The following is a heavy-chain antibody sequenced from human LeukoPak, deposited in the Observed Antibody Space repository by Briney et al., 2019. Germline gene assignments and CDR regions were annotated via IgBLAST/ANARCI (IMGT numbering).Heavy chain of an antibody. V-gene: IGHV4-34*01. CDR1: GCSFNDYY. D-gene: IGHD2-2*01. CDR2: INARGDT. Sequence: SETLSLTCAVYGCSFNDYYWNWIRQPPGKGLEWIGEINARGDTNYNPSLKSRVTISVDTSKKQFSLRLTSMIAADTALYYCARGQVPAARGYNWFDPWGQGTLVTVSS. J-gene: IGHJ5*02. CDR3: ARGQVPAARGYNWFDP.